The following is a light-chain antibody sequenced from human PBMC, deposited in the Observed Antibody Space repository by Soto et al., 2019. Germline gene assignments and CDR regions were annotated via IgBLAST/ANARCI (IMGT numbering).Light chain of an antibody. J-gene: IGKJ1*01. V-gene: IGKV3-11*01. Sequence: EIVLTQSPATLSLSPGERATLSCRASQSVSSYLAWYQQKPGQAPRLLIYDASNRATGIPARFSGSGSGTDLTLTISILEPEDFAVSYCHHHSNWPPGTFGQGTKVEIK. CDR2: DAS. CDR3: HHHSNWPPGT. CDR1: QSVSSY.